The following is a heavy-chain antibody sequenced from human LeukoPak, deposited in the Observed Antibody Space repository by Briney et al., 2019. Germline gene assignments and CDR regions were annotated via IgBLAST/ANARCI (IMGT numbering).Heavy chain of an antibody. CDR1: GFTFSSYE. CDR3: ARGSGGAFGGVMVDY. CDR2: ISSSGSTI. V-gene: IGHV3-48*03. D-gene: IGHD3-16*01. Sequence: GGSLRLSCAASGFTFSSYEMNWVRQAPGKGLEWVSYISSSGSTIYYADSVKGRFTISRGNAKNSLYLQMNSLRAEDTAVYYCARGSGGAFGGVMVDYWGQGTLVTVSS. J-gene: IGHJ4*02.